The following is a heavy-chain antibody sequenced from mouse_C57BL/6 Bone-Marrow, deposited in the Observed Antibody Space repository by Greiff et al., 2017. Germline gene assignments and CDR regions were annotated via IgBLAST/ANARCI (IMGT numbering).Heavy chain of an antibody. J-gene: IGHJ4*01. D-gene: IGHD2-4*01. V-gene: IGHV2-9*02. CDR1: GFSLTSLG. CDR2: IWAGGYT. CDR3: ARGAMITDYALDY. Sequence: VKLMESGPGLVAPSPSLSITCTVSGFSLTSLGVHWVRQPPGKGLEWLGVIWAGGYTNYNSALMSSLSISKDNSKSQVFLNMNSLQTDDTAMYYCARGAMITDYALDYWGQGTSVTVSS.